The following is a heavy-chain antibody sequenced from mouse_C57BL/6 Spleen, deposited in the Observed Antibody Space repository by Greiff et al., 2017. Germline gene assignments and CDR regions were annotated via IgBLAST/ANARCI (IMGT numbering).Heavy chain of an antibody. J-gene: IGHJ1*03. V-gene: IGHV5-6*02. CDR3: ARRPVYYDYGDWYFDV. D-gene: IGHD2-4*01. CDR2: ISSGGSYT. Sequence: EVKLLESGGDLVKPGGSLKLSCAASGFTFSSYGMSWVRQTPDKRLEWVATISSGGSYTYYPDSVKGRFTISRDNAKNTLYLQMSSLKSEDTAMYYCARRPVYYDYGDWYFDVWGTGTTVTVSS. CDR1: GFTFSSYG.